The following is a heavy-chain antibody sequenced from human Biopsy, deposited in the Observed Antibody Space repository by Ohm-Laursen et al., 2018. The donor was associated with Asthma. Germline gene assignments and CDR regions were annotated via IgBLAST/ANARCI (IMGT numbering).Heavy chain of an antibody. CDR3: AKDFRGIAVAGDRGFDY. V-gene: IGHV3-23*01. CDR2: ITGSGGTT. Sequence: SLRLSCSASGFPFSTYAMSWVRQAPGKGLERVSAITGSGGTTYYANSVRGRFTISRDHSKSTLFLQMDSLSAEDTAVYYCAKDFRGIAVAGDRGFDYWGQGTLVTVSS. D-gene: IGHD6-19*01. CDR1: GFPFSTYA. J-gene: IGHJ4*02.